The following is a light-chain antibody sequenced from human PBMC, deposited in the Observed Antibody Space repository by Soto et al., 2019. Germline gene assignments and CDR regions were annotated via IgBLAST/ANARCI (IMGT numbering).Light chain of an antibody. CDR3: QHYNSYSEA. V-gene: IGKV1-39*01. Sequence: DIQMTQSPSSLSASVGDRVTITCRASQSVGTYLNWYRQKPGKAPNLLIYGVSSLHSGVPSRFSGSGSETDFTLTIGSLQPDDFATYYCQHYNSYSEAFGQGTKVELK. CDR2: GVS. CDR1: QSVGTY. J-gene: IGKJ1*01.